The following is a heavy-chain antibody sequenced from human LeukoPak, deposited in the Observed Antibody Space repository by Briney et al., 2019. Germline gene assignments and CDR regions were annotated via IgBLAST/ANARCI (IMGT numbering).Heavy chain of an antibody. CDR1: GFTFSSYA. Sequence: GSLRLSCAASGFTFSSYAMHWVRQSPGKGLEWLGEIHHGGTANYNPSLKSRVTISVDKSKNQFSLKLNSVTAADTAVYYCAKKDYYYMDVWGTGTTVTVSS. CDR3: AKKDYYYMDV. J-gene: IGHJ6*03. CDR2: IHHGGTA. V-gene: IGHV4-4*02.